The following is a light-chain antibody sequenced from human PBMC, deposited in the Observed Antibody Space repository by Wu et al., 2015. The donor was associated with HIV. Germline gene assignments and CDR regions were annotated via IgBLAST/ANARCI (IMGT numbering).Light chain of an antibody. CDR2: SAS. J-gene: IGKJ4*01. CDR3: QQLNTYPLT. V-gene: IGKV1-39*01. Sequence: DIRVTQSPSSLSASVGDRVTITCRASQSIGHYLNWYQQKPGKAPNLLIYSASSVPSGVPSRFSGSGSGTDFTLTISNLQPEDFASYFCQQLNTYPLTFGGGTQVEIK. CDR1: QSIGHY.